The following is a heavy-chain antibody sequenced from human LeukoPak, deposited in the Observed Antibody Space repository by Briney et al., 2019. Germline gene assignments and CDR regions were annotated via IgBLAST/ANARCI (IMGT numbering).Heavy chain of an antibody. CDR1: GYTFTGYY. Sequence: GASVKVSCKASGYTFTGYYMHWVRQAPGQGLEWMGWINPNSGGTNYAQKFQGRVTMTTDTSTSTAYMELRSLRSDDTAVCYCARVVAAAGTKYGVQDYFDYWGQGTLVTVSS. V-gene: IGHV1-2*02. J-gene: IGHJ4*02. D-gene: IGHD6-13*01. CDR3: ARVVAAAGTKYGVQDYFDY. CDR2: INPNSGGT.